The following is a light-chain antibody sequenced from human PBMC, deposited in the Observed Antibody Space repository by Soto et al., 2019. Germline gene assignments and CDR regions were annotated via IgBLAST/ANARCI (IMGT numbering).Light chain of an antibody. J-gene: IGLJ3*02. CDR3: QSHDDSNPWV. CDR1: GGSLGSNY. V-gene: IGLV6-57*01. CDR2: EDD. Sequence: NFMLTQPHSVSESPGKTVTISCTRSGGSLGSNYVQWYQQRPGSSPTTLIYEDDQRPSGVPDRFFGSIDTSSNSASLTISRLQTEYEADYYCQSHDDSNPWVFGGGTKLTVL.